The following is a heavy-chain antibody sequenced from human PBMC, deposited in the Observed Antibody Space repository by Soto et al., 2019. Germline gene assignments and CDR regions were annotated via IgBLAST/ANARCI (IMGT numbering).Heavy chain of an antibody. Sequence: SETLSLTCTVSGGSISSGSYYWGYIRQPPGKGLEWIGSIYYNGSTYYKPSLKSRVTISVDTSKNQFSLKLSSVSAADTAVYYCTPVFGYRSSYFDLWGRGTLVTVSS. CDR3: TPVFGYRSSYFDL. D-gene: IGHD2-15*01. CDR2: IYYNGST. CDR1: GGSISSGSYY. V-gene: IGHV4-39*01. J-gene: IGHJ2*01.